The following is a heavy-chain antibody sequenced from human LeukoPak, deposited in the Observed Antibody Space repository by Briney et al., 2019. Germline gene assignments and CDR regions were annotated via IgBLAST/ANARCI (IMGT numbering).Heavy chain of an antibody. J-gene: IGHJ4*02. D-gene: IGHD1-26*01. CDR2: ISGSGGST. CDR3: AKDQWWEPTH. CDR1: GFTFSRYA. Sequence: GGSLRLSCAASGFTFSRYAMSWVRQAPGKGLEWVSGISGSGGSTYYADSVKGRVTISRDNSKSTLYLQMTSLRAEDTAVYYCAKDQWWEPTHWGQGTLVTVSS. V-gene: IGHV3-23*01.